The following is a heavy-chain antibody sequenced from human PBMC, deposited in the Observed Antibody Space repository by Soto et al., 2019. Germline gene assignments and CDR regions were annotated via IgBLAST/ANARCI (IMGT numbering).Heavy chain of an antibody. D-gene: IGHD2-15*01. CDR1: GYTFSNYY. CDR2: INLNGGTT. CDR3: ARDEGFCSGGSCTGWFDP. J-gene: IGHJ5*02. Sequence: QVQLVQSGAELQKPGASVKVSCKASGYTFSNYYINWVRQAPGQGLEWVGVINLNGGTTMYAQKFQGRVNMTRDTSTNTIYMTLSSLRSEDTALYYCARDEGFCSGGSCTGWFDPWGQGTLVTVSS. V-gene: IGHV1-46*01.